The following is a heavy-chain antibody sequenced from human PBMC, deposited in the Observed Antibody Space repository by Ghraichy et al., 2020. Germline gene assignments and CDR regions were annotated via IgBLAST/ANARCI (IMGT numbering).Heavy chain of an antibody. J-gene: IGHJ4*02. Sequence: LSLTCAASGFTFSSYAMHWVRQAPGKGLEWVAVISYDGSNKYYADSVKGRFTISRDNSKNTLYLQMNSLRAEDTAVYYCAREDGSSYYFDYWGQGTLVTVSS. CDR2: ISYDGSNK. V-gene: IGHV3-30*04. CDR3: AREDGSSYYFDY. D-gene: IGHD6-13*01. CDR1: GFTFSSYA.